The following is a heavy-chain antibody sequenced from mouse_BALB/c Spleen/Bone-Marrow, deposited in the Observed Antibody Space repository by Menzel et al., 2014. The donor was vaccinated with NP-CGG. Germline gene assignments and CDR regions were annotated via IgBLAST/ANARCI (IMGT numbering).Heavy chain of an antibody. Sequence: EVKLVESGGGLVQPGGSLKLSCATSGFTFSDYYMYWVRQTPEKRLEWVAYISNGGGSTYYPDTVKGRFTISRDNAKNTLYLQMSRLKSEDTATYYCARHLYGNYGAMDYWGQGTSVTVSS. CDR3: ARHLYGNYGAMDY. J-gene: IGHJ4*01. D-gene: IGHD2-1*01. CDR1: GFTFSDYY. V-gene: IGHV5-12*02. CDR2: ISNGGGST.